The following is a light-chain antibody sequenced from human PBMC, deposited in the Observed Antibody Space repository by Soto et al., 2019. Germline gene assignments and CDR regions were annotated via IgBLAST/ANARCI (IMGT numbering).Light chain of an antibody. CDR1: RSNIGSNS. CDR3: ASWDDRLKGYV. CDR2: IND. Sequence: QSVLTQPPSVSGTPGQRVIISCSGSRSNIGSNSVNWYQQLPGTAPKLLIYINDQRPSGVPDRFSGSTSGTSVSLAISGLQPEDEADYYCASWDDRLKGYVFGTGTKVTVL. V-gene: IGLV1-44*01. J-gene: IGLJ1*01.